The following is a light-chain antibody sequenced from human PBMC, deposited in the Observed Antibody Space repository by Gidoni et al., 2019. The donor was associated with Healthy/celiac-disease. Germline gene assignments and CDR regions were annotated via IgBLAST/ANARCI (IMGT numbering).Light chain of an antibody. J-gene: IGLJ1*01. Sequence: SYVLTPPPSVSVAPGQTARITCGGNNIGSKSVHWYQQKPGQAPVLVVYDDSDRPSGIPERVSGANAGNTATLTISRVEAGDEADYYCQVWDRSSDHYVFGTGTKVTVL. CDR3: QVWDRSSDHYV. V-gene: IGLV3-21*02. CDR2: DDS. CDR1: NIGSKS.